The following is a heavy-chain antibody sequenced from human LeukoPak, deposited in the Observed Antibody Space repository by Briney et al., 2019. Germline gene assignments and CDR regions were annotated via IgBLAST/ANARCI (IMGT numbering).Heavy chain of an antibody. CDR1: GFTFSSYA. J-gene: IGHJ3*02. D-gene: IGHD6-19*01. CDR2: ISGSGGST. CDR3: ARDLSGVAVAGDAFDI. Sequence: GGSLRLSCAASGFTFSSYAMSWVRQAPGKGLEWVSAISGSGGSTYYADSVKGRFTISRDNSKNTLYLQMNSLRAEDTAVYYCARDLSGVAVAGDAFDIWGQGTMVTVSS. V-gene: IGHV3-23*01.